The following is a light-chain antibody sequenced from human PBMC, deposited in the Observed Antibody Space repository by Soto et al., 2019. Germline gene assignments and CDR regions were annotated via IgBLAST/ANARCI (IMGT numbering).Light chain of an antibody. V-gene: IGKV1-39*01. CDR3: QQYKSFSLT. J-gene: IGKJ4*01. CDR2: VAS. CDR1: QNIGRF. Sequence: IQMTQSPSSLSASVGDRVTITCRASQNIGRFLNWHQQKPGKAPNVLINVASTLRSGVPSRFSCSGSGTDFNLTISSLQPDDFATYYCQQYKSFSLTFGGGTRVEVK.